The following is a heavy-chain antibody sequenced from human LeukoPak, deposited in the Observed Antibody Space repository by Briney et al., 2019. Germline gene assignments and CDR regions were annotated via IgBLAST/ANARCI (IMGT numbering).Heavy chain of an antibody. CDR2: INPNSGGT. Sequence: ASVKVSCKASGYTFTGYYMHWVRQAPGQGLEWMGWINPNSGGTNYAQKFQGSVTMTRDTSISTAYMELSRLRSDDTAVYYCARERDIVVGVAAILGYWGQGTLVTVSS. D-gene: IGHD2-15*01. CDR3: ARERDIVVGVAAILGY. J-gene: IGHJ4*02. CDR1: GYTFTGYY. V-gene: IGHV1-2*02.